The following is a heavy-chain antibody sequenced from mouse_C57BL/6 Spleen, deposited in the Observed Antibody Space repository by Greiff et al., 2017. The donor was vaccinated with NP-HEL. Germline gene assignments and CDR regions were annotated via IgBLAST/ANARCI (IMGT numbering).Heavy chain of an antibody. CDR3: AKSYDGYSLFAY. J-gene: IGHJ3*01. CDR2: IDPSDSYT. V-gene: IGHV1-50*01. CDR1: GYTFTSYW. Sequence: QVQLQQPGAELVKPGASVKLSCKASGYTFTSYWMQWVKQRPGQGLEWIGEIDPSDSYTNYTQKFTGKATLPLYPSSRPAYMQLSSLTSEDSAVYYCAKSYDGYSLFAYWGQGTLVTVAA. D-gene: IGHD2-3*01.